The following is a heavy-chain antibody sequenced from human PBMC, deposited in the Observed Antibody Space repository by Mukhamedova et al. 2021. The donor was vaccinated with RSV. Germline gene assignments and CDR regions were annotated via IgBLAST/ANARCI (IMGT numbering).Heavy chain of an antibody. CDR3: ARDSRLLAVGHNGRYFYYGIDV. CDR2: ISVDKGNT. Sequence: GLEWMGWISVDKGNTKYAQKFQGRVTLTTDTSTSTAYMELRSLRSDDTAQSFCARDSRLLAVGHNGRYFYYGIDVWGQGTTVTVS. V-gene: IGHV1-18*01. D-gene: IGHD1-26*01. J-gene: IGHJ6*02.